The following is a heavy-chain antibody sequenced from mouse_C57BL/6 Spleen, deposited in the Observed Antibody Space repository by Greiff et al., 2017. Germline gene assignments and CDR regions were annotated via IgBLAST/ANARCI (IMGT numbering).Heavy chain of an antibody. Sequence: LMESGPELVKPGASVKISCKASGYAFSSSWMNWVKQRPGKGLEWIGRIYPGDGDTNYNGKFKGKATLTADKSSSTAYMQLSSLTSEDSAVYFCAREGGLYGNYGAMDYWGQGTSVTVSS. J-gene: IGHJ4*01. CDR3: AREGGLYGNYGAMDY. CDR1: GYAFSSSW. D-gene: IGHD2-1*01. V-gene: IGHV1-82*01. CDR2: IYPGDGDT.